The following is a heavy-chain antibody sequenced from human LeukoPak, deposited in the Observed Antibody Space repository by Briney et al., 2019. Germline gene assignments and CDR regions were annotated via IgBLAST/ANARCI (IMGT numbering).Heavy chain of an antibody. CDR2: ISGSGGST. CDR1: GFTFSSYA. D-gene: IGHD5-24*01. Sequence: GASLRLSCAASGFTFSSYAMSWVRQAPGKGLEWVSTISGSGGSTYYADSVKGRFTISRDSSKNTLYLQMNSLRAEDTAVYYCATGDGYNSRLDYWGQGTLVTVSS. CDR3: ATGDGYNSRLDY. V-gene: IGHV3-23*01. J-gene: IGHJ4*02.